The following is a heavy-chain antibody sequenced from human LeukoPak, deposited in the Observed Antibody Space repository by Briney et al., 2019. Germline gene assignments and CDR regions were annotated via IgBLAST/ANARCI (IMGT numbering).Heavy chain of an antibody. CDR1: GGTFSSYT. CDR2: IIPILGIA. D-gene: IGHD6-13*01. J-gene: IGHJ4*02. Sequence: SVKVSCKASGGTFSSYTISWVRQATGQGLEWMGRIIPILGIANYAQKFQGRVTITADKSTSTAYMELSSLRSEDTAVYYCARAGVAAAGYDYWGQGTLVTVSS. V-gene: IGHV1-69*02. CDR3: ARAGVAAAGYDY.